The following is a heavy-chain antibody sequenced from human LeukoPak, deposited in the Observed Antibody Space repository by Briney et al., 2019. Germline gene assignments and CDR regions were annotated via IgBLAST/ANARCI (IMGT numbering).Heavy chain of an antibody. CDR1: GYTFTSYY. V-gene: IGHV1-18*04. CDR2: ISAYNGNT. CDR3: ARGDPFIVGATSLDY. Sequence: GASVKVSCKASGYTFTSYYMHWVRQAPGQGLEWMGWISAYNGNTNYAQKLQGRVTMTTDTSTSTAYMELRSLRSDDTAVYYCARGDPFIVGATSLDYWGQGTLVTVSS. J-gene: IGHJ4*02. D-gene: IGHD1-26*01.